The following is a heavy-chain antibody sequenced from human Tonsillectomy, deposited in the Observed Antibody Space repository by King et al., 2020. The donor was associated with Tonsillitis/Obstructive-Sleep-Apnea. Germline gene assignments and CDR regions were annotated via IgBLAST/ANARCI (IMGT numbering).Heavy chain of an antibody. Sequence: DVQLVESGGGLVQPGGSLRLSCAASGFTFSSYEMNWVRQAPGKGLEWVSYISSSGSTIYYADSVKGRFTISRDNAKNSLYLQMNSLRAEDTAVYYCARDPPTVTTEYYYYYYMDVWGKGTTVTVSS. CDR1: GFTFSSYE. CDR3: ARDPPTVTTEYYYYYYMDV. CDR2: ISSSGSTI. V-gene: IGHV3-48*03. J-gene: IGHJ6*03. D-gene: IGHD4-11*01.